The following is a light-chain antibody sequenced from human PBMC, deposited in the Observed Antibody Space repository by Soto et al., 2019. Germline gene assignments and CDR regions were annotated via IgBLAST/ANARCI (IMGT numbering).Light chain of an antibody. CDR3: QHYGASPWT. J-gene: IGKJ1*01. V-gene: IGKV3-20*01. CDR2: RAS. Sequence: NVLTQSPGTLSLSPAQRDTLSFRASQSLSGNYLAWYQQKPGQAPRVLIYRASIRATGISDRFSGSGSGTDFTLTSSSLEPEDFAVYYCQHYGASPWTFGQGTKVDIK. CDR1: QSLSGNY.